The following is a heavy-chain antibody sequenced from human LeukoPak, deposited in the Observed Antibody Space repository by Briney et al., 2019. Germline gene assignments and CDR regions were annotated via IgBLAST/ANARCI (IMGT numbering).Heavy chain of an antibody. CDR1: GYTFTGYY. V-gene: IGHV1-2*06. CDR2: INPNSGGT. Sequence: ASVKVSCKASGYTFTGYYMHWVRQAPGQGLEWMGRINPNSGGTNYAQKFQGRVTMTRDTSISTAYMEPSRLRSDDTAVYYCARARGTSGSYFREDFDYWGQGTLVTVSS. CDR3: ARARGTSGSYFREDFDY. D-gene: IGHD3-10*01. J-gene: IGHJ4*02.